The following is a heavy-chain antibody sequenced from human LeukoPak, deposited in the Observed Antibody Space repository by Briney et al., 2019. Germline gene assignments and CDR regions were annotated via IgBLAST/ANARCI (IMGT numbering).Heavy chain of an antibody. CDR3: AKVYLSQSPFDY. CDR1: GFTFSSYG. CDR2: IRYDGSNE. V-gene: IGHV3-30*02. D-gene: IGHD2-21*01. Sequence: GGSLRLSCAASGFTFSSYGMHWVRQAPGKGLEWVVFIRYDGSNEYYADSVKGRFTISRDNSKNTLYLQMNSLRAEDTAVYYCAKVYLSQSPFDYWGQGTLVTVSS. J-gene: IGHJ4*02.